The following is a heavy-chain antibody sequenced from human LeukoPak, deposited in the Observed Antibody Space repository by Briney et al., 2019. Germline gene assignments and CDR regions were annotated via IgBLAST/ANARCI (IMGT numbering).Heavy chain of an antibody. J-gene: IGHJ4*02. CDR3: AKVGGFYGYYSGIDY. V-gene: IGHV3-13*04. Sequence: GGSLRLSCAASGFTFSNYDMHWVRQATGKGLEWVSAIGTAGDTYYQGSVRGRFAMSRENAKNSLYLQMNSLRAEDTPVYYCAKVGGFYGYYSGIDYWGQGTLVIVSS. D-gene: IGHD3-22*01. CDR2: IGTAGDT. CDR1: GFTFSNYD.